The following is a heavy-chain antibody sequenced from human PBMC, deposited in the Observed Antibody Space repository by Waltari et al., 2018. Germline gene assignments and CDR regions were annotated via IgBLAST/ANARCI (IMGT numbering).Heavy chain of an antibody. J-gene: IGHJ4*02. CDR2: IRSKSYGGTT. V-gene: IGHV3-49*04. CDR1: GFTFGDYA. CDR3: TRSLRPPINYYDSSGYYYIFDY. Sequence: EVQLVESGGGLVQPGRSLRLSCTASGFTFGDYAMSWVRQAPGKGLEWVGFIRSKSYGGTTEYAASVKGRFTISRDDSKSIAYLQMNSLKTEDTAVYYCTRSLRPPINYYDSSGYYYIFDYWGQGTLVTVSS. D-gene: IGHD3-22*01.